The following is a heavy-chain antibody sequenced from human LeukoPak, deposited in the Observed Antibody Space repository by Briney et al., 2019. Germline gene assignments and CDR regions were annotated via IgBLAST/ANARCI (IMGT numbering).Heavy chain of an antibody. J-gene: IGHJ4*02. D-gene: IGHD2/OR15-2a*01. CDR1: GFTFSSYW. V-gene: IGHV3-7*01. CDR3: AREAFHSDPAY. Sequence: PGGSLRLSCAASGFTFSSYWMSWVRQAPGKGLEWVANIKQDGSEKYYVDSVKGRFTISRDNAKNSLYLQMNSLRAEDMAVYYCAREAFHSDPAYWGQGTLVTVSS. CDR2: IKQDGSEK.